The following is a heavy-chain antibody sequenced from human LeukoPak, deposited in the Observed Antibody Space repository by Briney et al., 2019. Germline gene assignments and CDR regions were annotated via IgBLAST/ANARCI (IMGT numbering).Heavy chain of an antibody. CDR1: GFTFSSYG. Sequence: GGSLRLSCAASGFTFSSYGMHWVRQAPGKGLEWVAVISFDGSNKYYADSVKGRFTISRDNSKNTVYLQMNTLRAEDTAVYYCAKEWDYYYGSGSYYPDYWGQGTLVTVSS. D-gene: IGHD3-10*01. V-gene: IGHV3-30*18. J-gene: IGHJ4*02. CDR2: ISFDGSNK. CDR3: AKEWDYYYGSGSYYPDY.